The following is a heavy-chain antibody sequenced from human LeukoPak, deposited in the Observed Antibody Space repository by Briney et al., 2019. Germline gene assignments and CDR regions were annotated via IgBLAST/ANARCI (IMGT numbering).Heavy chain of an antibody. D-gene: IGHD3-22*01. J-gene: IGHJ4*02. CDR3: ARAYYYDSSGYLTRPYYFDY. CDR2: INPSGGST. V-gene: IGHV1-46*01. CDR1: GYTFTSCY. Sequence: ASVKVSCKASGYTFTSCYMHWVRQAPGQGLEWMGIINPSGGSTSYAQKFQGRVTMTRDTSTSTVYMELSSLRSEDTAVYYCARAYYYDSSGYLTRPYYFDYWGQGTLVTVSS.